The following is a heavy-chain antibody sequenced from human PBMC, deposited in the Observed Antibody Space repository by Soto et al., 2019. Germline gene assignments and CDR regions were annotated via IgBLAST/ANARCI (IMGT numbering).Heavy chain of an antibody. Sequence: EVQLLESGGGLVQPGGSLRLSWAASGFTFSNYAMSWVRQAPRKGLEWVSGIHGGGGSAYYADSVKGRFTISRDDPKSTVSLQMNSLRPEDTATYDCAKDRVNDNAVWDPFDIWGQVKMVIVST. D-gene: IGHD3-9*01. J-gene: IGHJ3*02. CDR1: GFTFSNYA. V-gene: IGHV3-23*03. CDR3: AKDRVNDNAVWDPFDI. CDR2: IHGGGGSA.